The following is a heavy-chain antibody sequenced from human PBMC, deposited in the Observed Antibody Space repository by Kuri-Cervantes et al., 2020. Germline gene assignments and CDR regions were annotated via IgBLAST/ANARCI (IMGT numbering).Heavy chain of an antibody. J-gene: IGHJ6*03. Sequence: SVKVSCKASGGTFSSYAISWVRQAPGQGLEWMGGIIPIFGTANYAQKFQGRVTMTRNTSTSTAYMELSSLRSEDTAVYYCARAPGYCSGGSCYFGEGSSYYYYMDVWGKGTTVTVSS. CDR2: IIPIFGTA. CDR1: GGTFSSYA. CDR3: ARAPGYCSGGSCYFGEGSSYYYYMDV. V-gene: IGHV1-69*05. D-gene: IGHD2-15*01.